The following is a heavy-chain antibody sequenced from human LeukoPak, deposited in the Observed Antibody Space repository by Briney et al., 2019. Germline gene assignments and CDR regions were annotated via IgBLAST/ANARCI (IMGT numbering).Heavy chain of an antibody. V-gene: IGHV3-23*01. J-gene: IGHJ5*02. Sequence: GGSLRLSCAASGFTFSSYAMSWVRQAPGKGLEWVSAISGSSGSTYYADSVKGRFTISRDNSKNTLYLQMNSLRAEDTAVYYCAKSLGMVRGVIGDNWFDPWGQGTLVTVSS. CDR1: GFTFSSYA. D-gene: IGHD3-10*01. CDR2: ISGSSGST. CDR3: AKSLGMVRGVIGDNWFDP.